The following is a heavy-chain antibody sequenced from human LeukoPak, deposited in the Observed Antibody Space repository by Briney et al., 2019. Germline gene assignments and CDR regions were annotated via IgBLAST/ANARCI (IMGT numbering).Heavy chain of an antibody. CDR3: ARIRGSRGARCETSPFDY. D-gene: IGHD4/OR15-4a*01. V-gene: IGHV2-70*11. J-gene: IGHJ4*02. CDR2: IDWDDDK. CDR1: GLLLPTSGMC. Sequence: SGPTLVKPTQALTQTCTLCGLLLPTSGMCVSWIRQPPGKALEWLARIDWDDDKYYSTSLRPRLTISKDTSKNQVVLTMTNMDPVDTATYYCARIRGSRGARCETSPFDYWGQGTLVTVSS.